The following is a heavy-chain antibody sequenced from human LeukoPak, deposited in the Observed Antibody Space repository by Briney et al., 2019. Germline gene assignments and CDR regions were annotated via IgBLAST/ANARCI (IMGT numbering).Heavy chain of an antibody. D-gene: IGHD3-22*01. J-gene: IGHJ4*02. CDR2: ISGSGGNT. CDR1: GFTFNSYV. CDR3: ARGGDSSGYLYFDC. V-gene: IGHV3-23*01. Sequence: PGGSLRLSCAASGFTFNSYVMSWVRQAPGKGLEWVSVISGSGGNTYYADSVKGRFTISRDNSKNTLYLQMNSLRAEDTAVYYCARGGDSSGYLYFDCWGQGTLVTVSS.